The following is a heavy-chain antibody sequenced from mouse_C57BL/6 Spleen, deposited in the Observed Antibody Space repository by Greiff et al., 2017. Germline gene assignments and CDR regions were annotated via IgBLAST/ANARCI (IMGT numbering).Heavy chain of an antibody. Sequence: EVQLQQSGPGLVKPSQSLSLTCSVTGYSITSGYYWNWIRQFPGNKLEWMGYISYDGSNNYNPSLKNRISITRDTSKNQFFLKLNSVTTEDTATYYCARGHGNYVGWFAYWGQGTLVTVAA. CDR3: ARGHGNYVGWFAY. V-gene: IGHV3-6*01. D-gene: IGHD2-1*01. CDR2: ISYDGSN. CDR1: GYSITSGYY. J-gene: IGHJ3*01.